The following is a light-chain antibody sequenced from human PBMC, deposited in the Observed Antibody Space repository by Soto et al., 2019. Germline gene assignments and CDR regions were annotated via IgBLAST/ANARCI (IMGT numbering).Light chain of an antibody. CDR1: QTISTW. CDR3: QQYTNTNNPWI. J-gene: IGKJ1*01. V-gene: IGKV1-5*01. Sequence: DIQVTQSPPTLSASVGDRVTITCRASQTISTWMAWYQQKPGKAPKLLVYDASTLQSGVASRFSGSGSGTEFTLIISGLQPDDSATYYCQQYTNTNNPWIFGKGTKVEI. CDR2: DAS.